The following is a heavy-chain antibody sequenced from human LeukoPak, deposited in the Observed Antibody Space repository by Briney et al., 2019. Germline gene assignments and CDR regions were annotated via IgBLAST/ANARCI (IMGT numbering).Heavy chain of an antibody. CDR3: AKREYNFWSGYFF. D-gene: IGHD3-3*01. V-gene: IGHV3-23*01. J-gene: IGHJ4*02. CDR1: GFTFSSYA. CDR2: INDSGGST. Sequence: PGGSLRLSCAASGFTFSSYAMTWVRQAPGKGLEWVSSINDSGGSTCYADSVKGRFTISRDNSKNTLYLQMNSLRAEDTAVYYCAKREYNFWSGYFFWGQGTLVTVSS.